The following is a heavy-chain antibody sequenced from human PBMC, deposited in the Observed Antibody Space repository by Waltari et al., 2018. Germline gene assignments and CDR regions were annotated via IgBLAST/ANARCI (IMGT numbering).Heavy chain of an antibody. Sequence: QVQLQESGPGLVKPSETLSLTCAASGYSISSGYYWGWIRQPPGKGLEWIGSIYHSGRTYYNPSLKSRVTISVDTSKNQFSLKLSSVTAADTAVYYCARDRRAVAGSFDYWGQGTLVTVSS. CDR2: IYHSGRT. CDR3: ARDRRAVAGSFDY. J-gene: IGHJ4*02. D-gene: IGHD6-19*01. CDR1: GYSISSGYY. V-gene: IGHV4-38-2*02.